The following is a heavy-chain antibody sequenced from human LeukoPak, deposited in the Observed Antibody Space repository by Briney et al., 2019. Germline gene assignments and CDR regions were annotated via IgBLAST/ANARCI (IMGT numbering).Heavy chain of an antibody. V-gene: IGHV4-59*12. CDR1: GGSITVYY. Sequence: SETLSLTCSVSGGSITVYYWNWIRQSPGKGLEWIGSISYSGSTNYNPSLKSRVTISIDTSKNRFSLKVSPVIAADTAMYYCARGGSRSYTSSTLDYWGQGTLVTVSS. CDR2: ISYSGST. J-gene: IGHJ4*02. CDR3: ARGGSRSYTSSTLDY. D-gene: IGHD6-6*01.